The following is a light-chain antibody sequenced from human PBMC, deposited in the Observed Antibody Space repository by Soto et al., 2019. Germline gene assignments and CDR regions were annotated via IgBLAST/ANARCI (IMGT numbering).Light chain of an antibody. CDR1: SSNIGAGYD. CDR2: GNT. Sequence: QSVLTQPPSVSGAPGQSVTISCTGSSSNIGAGYDVHWYQQLPGTAPKLLIYGNTNRPSGVPDRLSGSKSGTSASLAITGLQAEDEADYYCQSYDSSLGGSGVFGTGTKVTVL. V-gene: IGLV1-40*01. CDR3: QSYDSSLGGSGV. J-gene: IGLJ1*01.